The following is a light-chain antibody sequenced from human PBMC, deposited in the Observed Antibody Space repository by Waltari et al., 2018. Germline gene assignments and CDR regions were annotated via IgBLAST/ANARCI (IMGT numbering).Light chain of an antibody. V-gene: IGLV2-14*01. CDR1: STDGGASDY. Sequence: QSALAQPASVSGAPGQSITISCPATSTDGGASDYVYMYHQHPGKAPRLIIYEVNHRPSGLPDRFSGSKSGNTASLSISGLQAEDEADYYCNSFTTSLTFVFGTGTKVTVL. CDR3: NSFTTSLTFV. CDR2: EVN. J-gene: IGLJ1*01.